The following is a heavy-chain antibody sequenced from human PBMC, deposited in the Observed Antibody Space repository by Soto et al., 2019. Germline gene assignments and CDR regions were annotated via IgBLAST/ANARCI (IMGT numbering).Heavy chain of an antibody. CDR1: GGSVSSSNW. J-gene: IGHJ3*02. CDR3: ARVPGVVVSAADAFDI. D-gene: IGHD2-21*02. V-gene: IGHV4-4*02. CDR2: LYHSGSA. Sequence: QVQLQESGPGLVKPSGTLSLTCAVSGGSVSSSNWWSWVRQSPGKGLEWMGELYHSGSAHYNPSLKSRDTISLDKSKNQFSLRLTSVTAADTAVYYCARVPGVVVSAADAFDIWGPGTRVIVSS.